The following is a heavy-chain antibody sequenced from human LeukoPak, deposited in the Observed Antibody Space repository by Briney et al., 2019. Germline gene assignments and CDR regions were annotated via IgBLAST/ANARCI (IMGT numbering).Heavy chain of an antibody. CDR2: IKEDGSEI. Sequence: GGSLRLPCAASGFAFSSYWMAWVRQAPGKGLEWVANIKEDGSEIYYVDSVKGRFTISRDNAKNPLYLQMNNLRVEDTAVYFCARGVYDWGYWGQGTLVTVSS. CDR3: ARGVYDWGY. D-gene: IGHD3-16*01. CDR1: GFAFSSYW. J-gene: IGHJ4*02. V-gene: IGHV3-7*04.